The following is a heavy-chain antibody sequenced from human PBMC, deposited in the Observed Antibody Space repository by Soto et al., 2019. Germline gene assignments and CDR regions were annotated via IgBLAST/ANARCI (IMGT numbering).Heavy chain of an antibody. Sequence: QGQLVESGGGVVQPGKSLRVSCAASGFNFSDYGMHWVRQAPGKGLEWVAVISYDGSSKYYGDSVKGRSTISRDNSKNTLYLHMNSLRVEDTAVYHCAKEGWTGIHAFDIWGPGTVVTVSS. CDR2: ISYDGSSK. CDR1: GFNFSDYG. CDR3: AKEGWTGIHAFDI. V-gene: IGHV3-30*18. D-gene: IGHD2-15*01. J-gene: IGHJ3*02.